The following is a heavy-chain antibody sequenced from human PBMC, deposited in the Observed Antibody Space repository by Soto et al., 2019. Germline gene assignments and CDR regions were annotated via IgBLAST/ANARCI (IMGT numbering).Heavy chain of an antibody. D-gene: IGHD3-3*01. CDR1: GGTFSSYA. Sequence: SVKVSCKASGGTFSSYAISWVRQAPGQGLEWMGGIIPIFGTANYAQKFQGRVTITADESTSTAYMELSSLRSEDTAVYYCARPRSGITREYYYYGMDVWGHGTTVTVS. V-gene: IGHV1-69*13. CDR2: IIPIFGTA. J-gene: IGHJ6*02. CDR3: ARPRSGITREYYYYGMDV.